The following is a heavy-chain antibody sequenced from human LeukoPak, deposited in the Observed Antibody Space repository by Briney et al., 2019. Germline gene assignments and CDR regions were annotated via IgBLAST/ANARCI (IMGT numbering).Heavy chain of an antibody. CDR1: GYTFPSYD. V-gene: IGHV1-8*01. CDR3: VCGGARDYGMDV. J-gene: IGHJ6*02. D-gene: IGHD1-26*01. Sequence: GGSVKVSCKASGYTFPSYDLHWVRQATGQGVEWMGWMNPNSGNTGYAQKLQGRITMTRNTSISTAYMELSSLTSKDAAVYDCVCGGARDYGMDVWGQGTTVTVSS. CDR2: MNPNSGNT.